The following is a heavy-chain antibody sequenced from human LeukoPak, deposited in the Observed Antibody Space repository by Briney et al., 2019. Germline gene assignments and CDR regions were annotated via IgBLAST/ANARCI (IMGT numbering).Heavy chain of an antibody. CDR1: GGSISSHY. J-gene: IGHJ4*02. V-gene: IGHV4-59*08. D-gene: IGHD3-22*01. Sequence: SETLSLTCTVSGGSISSHYWSWIRQPPGKGLEWIGYIYYSGSTNYNPSLKSRVTISVDTSKNQFSLKLSSVTAADTAVYYCARHISRVMIVSFWGQGTLVTVSS. CDR2: IYYSGST. CDR3: ARHISRVMIVSF.